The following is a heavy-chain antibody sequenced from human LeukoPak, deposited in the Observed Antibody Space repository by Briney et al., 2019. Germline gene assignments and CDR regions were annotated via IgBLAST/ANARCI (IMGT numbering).Heavy chain of an antibody. CDR2: ISSTSDTI. CDR1: GFTFNSYS. CDR3: TKEGDYGDYVDY. V-gene: IGHV3-48*04. J-gene: IGHJ4*02. D-gene: IGHD4-17*01. Sequence: PGGSLRLSCAASGFTFNSYSMNWVRQAPGRGLEWVSYISSTSDTIYYADSVKGRFTISRDNAKNSLYLQMNSLKTEDTAVYYCTKEGDYGDYVDYWGQGTLVTVSS.